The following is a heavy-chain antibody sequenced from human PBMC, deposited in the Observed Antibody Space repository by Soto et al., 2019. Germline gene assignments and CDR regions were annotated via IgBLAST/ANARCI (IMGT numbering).Heavy chain of an antibody. V-gene: IGHV3-64D*06. CDR2: ISSDGDIT. CDR1: GFTFSEYS. D-gene: IGHD3-9*01. J-gene: IGHJ5*02. Sequence: GGSLRLSCSASGFTFSEYSMHWVRQAPGKGLQYVSTISSDGDITYYADSVKGRFTISRDNSKNTLYLQMNSLRPEDTAVYYCVKVSTFYDILTGYYPTNFFDPWGQGTLVTVSS. CDR3: VKVSTFYDILTGYYPTNFFDP.